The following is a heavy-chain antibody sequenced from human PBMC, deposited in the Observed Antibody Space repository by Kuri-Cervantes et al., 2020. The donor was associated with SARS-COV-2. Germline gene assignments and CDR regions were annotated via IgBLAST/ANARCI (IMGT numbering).Heavy chain of an antibody. CDR1: GVSISSADYY. Sequence: SETLSLTCTVSGVSISSADYYWSWIRQPPGQGLELIGYIYYIGSTFYNTSLKSRANISLDTSNNQFSLRLSSVTAADTAVYYCARDRGTWGFDYWGQGTLVTVSS. D-gene: IGHD3-10*01. CDR3: ARDRGTWGFDY. CDR2: IYYIGST. V-gene: IGHV4-30-4*08. J-gene: IGHJ4*02.